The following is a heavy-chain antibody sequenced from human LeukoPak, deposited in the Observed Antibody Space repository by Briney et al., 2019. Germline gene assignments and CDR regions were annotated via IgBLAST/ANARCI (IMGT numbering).Heavy chain of an antibody. CDR3: ARGGLSSGFDY. J-gene: IGHJ4*02. CDR1: GFTFSSYG. D-gene: IGHD3-16*02. V-gene: IGHV3-33*01. Sequence: PGGSLRLSCAAPGFTFSSYGMHWVRQAPGKGLEWVAVIWYDGSNKYYADFVKGRFTISRDNSKNTLYLQMNSLRAEDTAVYYCARGGLSSGFDYWGQGTLVTVSS. CDR2: IWYDGSNK.